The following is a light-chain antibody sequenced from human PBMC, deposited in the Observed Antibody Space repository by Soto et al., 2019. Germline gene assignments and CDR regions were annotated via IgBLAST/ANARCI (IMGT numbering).Light chain of an antibody. V-gene: IGKV3-11*01. Sequence: EIVLTQSPATLALSPGERATLSCRTSQSVRSYLAWYQQKPGQAPRLLIYDATNRATGIPARFSGSGSGTDFSLTISSLEPEDFAVYYCQQRSNWPLTLGGGTRVEIK. CDR1: QSVRSY. CDR2: DAT. CDR3: QQRSNWPLT. J-gene: IGKJ4*01.